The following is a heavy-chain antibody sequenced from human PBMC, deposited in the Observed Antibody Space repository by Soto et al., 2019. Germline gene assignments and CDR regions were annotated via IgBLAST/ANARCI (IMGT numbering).Heavy chain of an antibody. Sequence: QVKLVQSGAEVKKPGASVKVSCKASGYTFTSYGISWVRQAPGQGLEWMGWISAYNGNTNYAQKLQGRVTMTTDTSTSTAYMELRSLRSDDTAVYYCARKGYCISTSCGIYYYYYGMDVWGQGTTVTVSS. J-gene: IGHJ6*02. CDR3: ARKGYCISTSCGIYYYYYGMDV. D-gene: IGHD2-2*01. CDR2: ISAYNGNT. CDR1: GYTFTSYG. V-gene: IGHV1-18*01.